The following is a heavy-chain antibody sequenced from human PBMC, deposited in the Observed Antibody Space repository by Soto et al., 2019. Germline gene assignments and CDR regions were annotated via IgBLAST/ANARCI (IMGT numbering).Heavy chain of an antibody. CDR2: IFSNDEK. D-gene: IGHD6-13*01. Sequence: QVTVKESGPVLVKPTETLTLTCTVSGFSLSNAGLGVSWIRQPPGKAPEGLAHIFSNDEKSYSTSLKSRLTTSXDXXKSPVVLIMTHMDPVDTATYYCASTYSTSWYWFDPWGQGTLVTVSS. J-gene: IGHJ5*02. CDR3: ASTYSTSWYWFDP. V-gene: IGHV2-26*04. CDR1: GFSLSNAGLG.